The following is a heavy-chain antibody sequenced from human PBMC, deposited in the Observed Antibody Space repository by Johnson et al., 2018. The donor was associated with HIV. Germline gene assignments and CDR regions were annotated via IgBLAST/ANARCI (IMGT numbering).Heavy chain of an antibody. J-gene: IGHJ3*02. CDR3: ARSPEGDAFDI. CDR2: ISYDGSNK. V-gene: IGHV3-30-3*01. CDR1: GFTFSSYA. Sequence: QMLLVESGGGVVQPGRSLRLSCAASGFTFSSYAMHWVRQAPGKGLEWVAVISYDGSNKYYADSVKGRFTISRDNSKNTLYLPMNSLRAEDTAVYYCARSPEGDAFDIWGQGTMVTVSS.